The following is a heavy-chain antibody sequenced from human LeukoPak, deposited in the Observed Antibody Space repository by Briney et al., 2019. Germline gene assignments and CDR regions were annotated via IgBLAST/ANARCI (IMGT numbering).Heavy chain of an antibody. D-gene: IGHD3-3*01. V-gene: IGHV1-8*01. CDR2: MNPNSGNT. CDR1: GYTYTSYD. Sequence: GASVKVSCKASGYTYTSYDINWVRQATGQGLEWMGWMNPNSGNTGYAQKFQGRVTMTRNTSISTAYMELSSLRSEDTAMYYCARDSDFWSGYPIPNDYWGQGTLVTVSS. CDR3: ARDSDFWSGYPIPNDY. J-gene: IGHJ4*02.